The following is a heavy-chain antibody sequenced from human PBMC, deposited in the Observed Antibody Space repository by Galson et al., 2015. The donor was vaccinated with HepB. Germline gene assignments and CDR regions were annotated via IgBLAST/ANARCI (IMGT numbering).Heavy chain of an antibody. J-gene: IGHJ4*02. CDR3: AKRDVAYRSSSGGFDY. Sequence: SLRLSCAASGFTFSSYAMHWVRQAPGKGLEWVAIISYDGSNENYADSVRGRLTISRDNSRATLYVQMDSLKTEDTAVYYCAKRDVAYRSSSGGFDYWGKGTLVTVSS. CDR2: ISYDGSNE. D-gene: IGHD6-6*01. V-gene: IGHV3-30*18. CDR1: GFTFSSYA.